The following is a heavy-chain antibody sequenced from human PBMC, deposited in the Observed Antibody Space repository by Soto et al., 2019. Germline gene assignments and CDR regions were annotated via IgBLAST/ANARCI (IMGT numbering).Heavy chain of an antibody. V-gene: IGHV1-18*04. CDR2: INVYKGTT. J-gene: IGHJ4*02. Sequence: QVQLEQSGTEVKKPGASVKVSCKASGYTLSNYGISWVRQAPGQGLEWMGWINVYKGTTIYAQKLQGRVTMTTDTPTNTASLERRSLSSDDTAVYYCARIRYGGSPVKPHQLDSWGQGPLVTVSS. CDR3: ARIRYGGSPVKPHQLDS. CDR1: GYTLSNYG. D-gene: IGHD1-26*01.